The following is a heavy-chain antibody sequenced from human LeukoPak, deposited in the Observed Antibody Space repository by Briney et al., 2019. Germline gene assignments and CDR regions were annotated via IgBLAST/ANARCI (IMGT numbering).Heavy chain of an antibody. Sequence: GGSLRLSCAASGFTFTTYSMTWVRQAPGKGLEWVSIIRSGSSAIFSADALKGRFTISRDDAKNLLYLDMNSLRAEDTAVYYCARHVVAVGFDYWGQGTLVTVSS. CDR1: GFTFTTYS. V-gene: IGHV3-21*01. CDR3: ARHVVAVGFDY. J-gene: IGHJ4*02. CDR2: IRSGSSAI. D-gene: IGHD3-22*01.